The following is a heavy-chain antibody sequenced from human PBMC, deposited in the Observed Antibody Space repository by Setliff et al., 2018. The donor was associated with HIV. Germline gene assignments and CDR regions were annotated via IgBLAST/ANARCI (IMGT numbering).Heavy chain of an antibody. V-gene: IGHV1-2*07. CDR2: IDTNTGGT. D-gene: IGHD2-2*01. CDR3: ARGPAPREPTATRYFDS. Sequence: ASVKVSCKASGYTFIAYYIHWVRQAPGKGLEWMGCIDTNTGGTSYAYRFKGRVTLTRDTSITTAYMELTRMKSDDTAVYYCARGPAPREPTATRYFDSWGQGDLVTVSS. J-gene: IGHJ4*02. CDR1: GYTFIAYY.